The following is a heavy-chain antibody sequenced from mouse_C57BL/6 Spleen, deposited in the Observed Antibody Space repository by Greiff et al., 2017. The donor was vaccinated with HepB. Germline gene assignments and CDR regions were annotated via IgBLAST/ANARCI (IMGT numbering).Heavy chain of an antibody. CDR2: IYPGDGDT. CDR3: ARYYGNYGYYAMDY. D-gene: IGHD2-1*01. V-gene: IGHV1-82*01. Sequence: QVQLQQSGPELVKPGASVKISCKASGYAFSSSWMNWVKQRPGKGLEWIGRIYPGDGDTNYNGKFKGKATLTADKSSSTAYMQLSSLTSEDSAVYFCARYYGNYGYYAMDYWGQGTSVTVSS. CDR1: GYAFSSSW. J-gene: IGHJ4*01.